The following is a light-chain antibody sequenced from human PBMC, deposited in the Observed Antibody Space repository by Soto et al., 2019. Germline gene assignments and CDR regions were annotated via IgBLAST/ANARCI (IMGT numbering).Light chain of an antibody. CDR1: QSISSW. Sequence: DLQMTQSPSTLSASVGDRVTITCRASQSISSWLAWYQQKPGKAPKLLIYDASSLESGVPSRFSGSGSGTEFTLTISSLQPDDFATYYCQQYNSYTALGQGTKVDSK. V-gene: IGKV1-5*01. CDR2: DAS. J-gene: IGKJ1*01. CDR3: QQYNSYTA.